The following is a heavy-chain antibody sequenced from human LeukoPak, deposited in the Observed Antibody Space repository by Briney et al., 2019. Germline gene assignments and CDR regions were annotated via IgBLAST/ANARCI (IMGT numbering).Heavy chain of an antibody. CDR2: ISAYNGNT. CDR1: GYTFTSYG. CDR3: ARGVSAYYDFWSGYLGFDY. J-gene: IGHJ4*02. V-gene: IGHV1-18*01. Sequence: GASVKVSCKASGYTFTSYGISWVRQAPGQGLEWMGWISAYNGNTNYAQKLQGRVTMTTDTSTSTAYMELRSLRSDDTAVYYCARGVSAYYDFWSGYLGFDYWGQGTLVTVSS. D-gene: IGHD3-3*01.